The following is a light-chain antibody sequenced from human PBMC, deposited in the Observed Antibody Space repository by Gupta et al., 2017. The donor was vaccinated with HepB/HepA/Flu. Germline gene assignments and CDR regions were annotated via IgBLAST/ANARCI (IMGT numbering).Light chain of an antibody. J-gene: IGLJ2*01. Sequence: QSVLTQPPSVSGAPGQRVTISCTGSSPNIGADYDVHWYQQLPGTAPNLLIYGKNNRPSGVPDRFSGSKSGTSASLAITGLQAEDEADYYCQSYDTSLSGYVLFGGGTKLTVL. CDR3: QSYDTSLSGYVL. V-gene: IGLV1-40*01. CDR2: GKN. CDR1: SPNIGADYD.